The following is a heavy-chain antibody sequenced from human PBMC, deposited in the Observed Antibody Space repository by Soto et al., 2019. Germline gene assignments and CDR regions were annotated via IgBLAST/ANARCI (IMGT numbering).Heavy chain of an antibody. CDR1: GGTFSSYT. Sequence: QVQLVQSGAEVKKPGSSVKVSCKASGGTFSSYTISWVRQAPGQGLEWMGRIIPILGIANYAQKFQGRVTITADKSTSTAYMELSSLRSEDTAVYYCARDHPMGDAFDIWGQGTMVTVS. V-gene: IGHV1-69*08. CDR2: IIPILGIA. D-gene: IGHD3-16*01. J-gene: IGHJ3*02. CDR3: ARDHPMGDAFDI.